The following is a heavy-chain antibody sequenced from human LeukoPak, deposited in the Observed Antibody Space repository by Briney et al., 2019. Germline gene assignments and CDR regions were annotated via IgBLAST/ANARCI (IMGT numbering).Heavy chain of an antibody. D-gene: IGHD6-6*01. CDR2: TYYRSTWYT. V-gene: IGHV6-1*01. Sequence: SQTLSLTCAISGDSISSNSATWNWIRQSPSGGLEWLGSTYYRSTWYTDSAVSVKSRIIINSDTPKNQFSLQLNSVTPEDTAVYYCAKDRGGSSSDWFDPWGQGTLVIVSS. CDR3: AKDRGGSSSDWFDP. J-gene: IGHJ5*02. CDR1: GDSISSNSAT.